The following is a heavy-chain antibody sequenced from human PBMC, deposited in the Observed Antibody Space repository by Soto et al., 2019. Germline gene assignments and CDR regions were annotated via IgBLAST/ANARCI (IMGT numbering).Heavy chain of an antibody. J-gene: IGHJ2*01. V-gene: IGHV3-66*01. CDR1: GFIVSSYY. CDR2: IYSGGST. Sequence: EVQLVESGGGLVQPGGSLRLSCAASGFIVSSYYMSWVRQAPGKGLEWVSVIYSGGSTYYADSVKGRFTISRDTSKNTLYLQMNSLRAEDTAVYYCARDKGIAAPIGPGCFDLWGRGTLVTVSS. CDR3: ARDKGIAAPIGPGCFDL. D-gene: IGHD6-13*01.